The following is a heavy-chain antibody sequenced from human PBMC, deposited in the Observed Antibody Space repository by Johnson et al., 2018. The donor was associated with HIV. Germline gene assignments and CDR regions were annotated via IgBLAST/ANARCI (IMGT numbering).Heavy chain of an antibody. J-gene: IGHJ3*02. D-gene: IGHD2-21*01. CDR1: GFTFDDYG. Sequence: VQLVESGGGLVQPGGSLRLSCAASGFTFDDYGVSWVRQAPGKGLEWVSGINWNGGSTGYADSVKGRFTISRDNAKKSLYLQMKSLRAEDTAVYYCSKGPQGIATPDAFDIWGQGTMVTVSS. CDR3: SKGPQGIATPDAFDI. CDR2: INWNGGST. V-gene: IGHV3-20*04.